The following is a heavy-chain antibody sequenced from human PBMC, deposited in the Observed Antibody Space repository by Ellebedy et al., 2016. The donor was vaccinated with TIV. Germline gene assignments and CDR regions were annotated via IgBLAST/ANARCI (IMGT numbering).Heavy chain of an antibody. CDR2: ISYNGDVI. V-gene: IGHV3-11*01. CDR3: ARLGVIAAAGASDS. Sequence: GESLKISCAASGFTFSGYYMSWFRQAPGKGPEWVSYISYNGDVIYYADSVKGRFTTSRDNAGNSVYLQMNSLRAEDTAVYYCARLGVIAAAGASDSWGQGTLVIVSS. CDR1: GFTFSGYY. D-gene: IGHD6-13*01. J-gene: IGHJ4*02.